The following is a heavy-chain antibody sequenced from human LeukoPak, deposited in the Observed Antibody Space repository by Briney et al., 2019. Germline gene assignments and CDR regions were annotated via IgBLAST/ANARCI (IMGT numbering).Heavy chain of an antibody. Sequence: GESLKISCKGSGYSFTGYWIGWVRQMPGKGLEWMGIIYPGDSDTRYSPSFQGQVTISADKSISTAYLQWSSLKASDTAMYYCARPILGYGDNLDAFDIWGQGTMVTVSS. CDR3: ARPILGYGDNLDAFDI. CDR1: GYSFTGYW. CDR2: IYPGDSDT. V-gene: IGHV5-51*01. J-gene: IGHJ3*02. D-gene: IGHD4-17*01.